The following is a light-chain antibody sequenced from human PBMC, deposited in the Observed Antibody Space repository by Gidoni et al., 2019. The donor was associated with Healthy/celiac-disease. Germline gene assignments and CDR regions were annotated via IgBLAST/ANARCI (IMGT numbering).Light chain of an antibody. CDR2: AAS. CDR1: QSISSY. Sequence: MTQSPSSLSASVGDRVTITCRASQSISSYLNWYQQKPGKAPKLLIYAASSLQSGVPSRFSDSGSGTDFTLTISSLQPEDFATYYCQQSYSTPYTFGQGTKLEIK. J-gene: IGKJ2*01. V-gene: IGKV1-39*01. CDR3: QQSYSTPYT.